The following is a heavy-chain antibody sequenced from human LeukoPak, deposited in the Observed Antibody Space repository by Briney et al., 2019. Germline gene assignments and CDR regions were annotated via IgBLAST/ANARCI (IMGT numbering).Heavy chain of an antibody. CDR1: GFTFDDYA. Sequence: GGSLRLSCAASGFTFDDYAMHWVRQAPGKGLEWVSGISWNSGSIGYADSVKGRFTISRDNAKNSLYLQMNSLRAEDTALYYCAKGRWELQGWFDPWGQGTLVTVSS. D-gene: IGHD1-26*01. CDR2: ISWNSGSI. J-gene: IGHJ5*02. CDR3: AKGRWELQGWFDP. V-gene: IGHV3-9*01.